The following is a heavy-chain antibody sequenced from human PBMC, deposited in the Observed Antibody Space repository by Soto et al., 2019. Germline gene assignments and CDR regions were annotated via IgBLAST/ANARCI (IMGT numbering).Heavy chain of an antibody. J-gene: IGHJ4*02. V-gene: IGHV1-8*01. CDR3: AAEKVGSGYPD. CDR1: GYTFTSYD. Sequence: QVQLVQSGAEVKKPGASVKVSCKASGYTFTSYDINWVRQATGQGLEWMGWMNPTSGNTAESQKFQGRITMTRNTSISTAYMELSSLRSEDTAVYYLAAEKVGSGYPDWGQGTLVTVSS. D-gene: IGHD3-22*01. CDR2: MNPTSGNT.